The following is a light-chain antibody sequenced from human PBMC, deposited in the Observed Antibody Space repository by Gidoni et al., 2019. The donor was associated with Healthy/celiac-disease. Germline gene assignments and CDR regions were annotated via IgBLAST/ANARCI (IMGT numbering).Light chain of an antibody. CDR2: EVS. CDR3: SSYAGSNNLV. V-gene: IGLV2-8*01. CDR1: SSDVGGYNS. Sequence: QSALTQPPSASASPGQSVPISCTGTSSDVGGYNSVSWYQQHSGKAPKLMIYEVSKRPSGVPDRFSGSKSGNTASLTVSGLQAEDEADYYCSSYAGSNNLVFGGGTKLTVL. J-gene: IGLJ2*01.